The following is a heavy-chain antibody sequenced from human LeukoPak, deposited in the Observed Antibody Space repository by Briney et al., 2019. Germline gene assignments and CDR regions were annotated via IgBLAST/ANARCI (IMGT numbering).Heavy chain of an antibody. Sequence: SQTLSLTCAISGDSVSSNTAAWKWVRQSPSRGLEWLGRTYYRSKWSNDYPGCVNSRITINPDKSKNHFSLQLNSVTPEDRAVYYCARDHPRRWTFDYWRQGTLVSVSS. CDR3: ARDHPRRWTFDY. J-gene: IGHJ4*02. V-gene: IGHV6-1*01. CDR2: TYYRSKWSN. CDR1: GDSVSSNTAA. D-gene: IGHD4-23*01.